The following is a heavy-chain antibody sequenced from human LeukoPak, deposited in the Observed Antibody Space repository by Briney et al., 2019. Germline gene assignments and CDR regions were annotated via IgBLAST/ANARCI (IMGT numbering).Heavy chain of an antibody. CDR1: GGSISRSSYY. Sequence: SETLSLTCTVSGGSISRSSYYCDWIRQPPGKGLEWIGSMYYSGSTYYNPSLKSRVTISVDTSKNQFSLKLSSVTAADTAVYYCARARRGYCSSTSCYRPDYYYYMDVWGKGTTVTVSS. CDR2: MYYSGST. J-gene: IGHJ6*03. CDR3: ARARRGYCSSTSCYRPDYYYYMDV. D-gene: IGHD2-2*02. V-gene: IGHV4-39*07.